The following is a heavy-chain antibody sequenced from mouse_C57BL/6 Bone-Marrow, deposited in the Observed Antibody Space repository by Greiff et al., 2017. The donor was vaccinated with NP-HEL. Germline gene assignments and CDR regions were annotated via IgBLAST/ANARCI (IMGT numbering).Heavy chain of an antibody. J-gene: IGHJ4*01. Sequence: QVQLKESGPGLVAPSQSLSITCTVSGFSLTSYGVHWVRQPPGKGLEWLVVIWSDGSTTYNSALKSRLSISKDNSKSQVFLKMNSLQTDDTAMYYCARHLYGYDYAMDYWGQGTSVTVSS. V-gene: IGHV2-6-1*01. CDR3: ARHLYGYDYAMDY. D-gene: IGHD2-2*01. CDR1: GFSLTSYG. CDR2: IWSDGST.